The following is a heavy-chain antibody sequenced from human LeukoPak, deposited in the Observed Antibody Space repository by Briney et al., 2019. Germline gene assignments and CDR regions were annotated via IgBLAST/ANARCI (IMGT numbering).Heavy chain of an antibody. Sequence: GGSLRLSCAASGFTLSSYWMSWVRQAPGKGLEWVANIKQDGSAKNYVDSVRGRFTISRDNAKNSLNLQMNSLRAEDTAVYYCARSGNYYNAFDYWGQGTLVTVSS. CDR1: GFTLSSYW. CDR2: IKQDGSAK. CDR3: ARSGNYYNAFDY. D-gene: IGHD3-10*01. V-gene: IGHV3-7*03. J-gene: IGHJ4*02.